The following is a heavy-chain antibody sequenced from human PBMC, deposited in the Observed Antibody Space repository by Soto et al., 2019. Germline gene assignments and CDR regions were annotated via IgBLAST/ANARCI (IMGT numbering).Heavy chain of an antibody. CDR3: ARRIYGDWYFDL. V-gene: IGHV4-4*02. CDR1: GGSISSSNW. D-gene: IGHD3-16*01. J-gene: IGHJ2*01. Sequence: QVQLQESSPGLVKPSGTLSLTCAVSGGSISSSNWWSWVRQPPGKGLEWIGEIFHSGSTNSNPSLKSRVTISLDTSKIQFSLKLSCVTAADMAVYYCARRIYGDWYFDLWGRGTLVTVSS. CDR2: IFHSGST.